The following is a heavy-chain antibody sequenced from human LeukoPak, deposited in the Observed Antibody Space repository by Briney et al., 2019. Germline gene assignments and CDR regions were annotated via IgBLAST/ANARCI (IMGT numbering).Heavy chain of an antibody. CDR1: GDSVSSNSAA. D-gene: IGHD3-22*01. CDR2: TYYRSKWYN. J-gene: IGHJ4*02. CDR3: ARGRAYYDSSGYYYVWDY. V-gene: IGHV6-1*01. Sequence: SQTLSLTCAISGDSVSSNSAAWNWIRQSPSRGLEWLGRTYYRSKWYNDYAVSVKSRITINPDTSKNQFPLQLNSVTPEDTAVYYCARGRAYYDSSGYYYVWDYWGQGTLVTVSS.